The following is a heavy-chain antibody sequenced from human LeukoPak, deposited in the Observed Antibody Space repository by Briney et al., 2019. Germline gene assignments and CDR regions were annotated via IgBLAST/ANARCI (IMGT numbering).Heavy chain of an antibody. V-gene: IGHV6-1*01. D-gene: IGHD3-16*02. J-gene: IGHJ4*02. Sequence: SQTLSLTCAISGDSVSSNSAAWNWLRQSPSRGLEWLGRTYYRSKWYNDYAVSVKSRITINPDTSKNQFSLKLSSVTAADTAVYYCARSFPLDRLSLDYWGQGTLVTVSS. CDR1: GDSVSSNSAA. CDR2: TYYRSKWYN. CDR3: ARSFPLDRLSLDY.